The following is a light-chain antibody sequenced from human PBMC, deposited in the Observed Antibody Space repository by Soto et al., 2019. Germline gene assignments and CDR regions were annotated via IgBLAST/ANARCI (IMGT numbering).Light chain of an antibody. J-gene: IGKJ1*01. CDR2: GAS. CDR3: QQYDDWPPWT. CDR1: QSVHSR. V-gene: IGKV3-15*01. Sequence: EIVMTQSPAALSVSPGDAATLSCRASQSVHSRLAWYQQKPGQAPRLLIYGASTRASGIPARFRGSGSGTEFTLTISSLQSEDFAVYYCQQYDDWPPWTFGPGTKVESK.